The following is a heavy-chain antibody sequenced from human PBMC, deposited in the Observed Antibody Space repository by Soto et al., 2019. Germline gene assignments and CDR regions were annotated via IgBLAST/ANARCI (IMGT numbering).Heavy chain of an antibody. D-gene: IGHD1-1*01. CDR3: ARGESTGTPHFDY. J-gene: IGHJ4*02. CDR1: GFTFTTYS. V-gene: IGHV3-21*01. CDR2: ISSTSTYI. Sequence: EVQLVESEGGLVKPGGSLRLSCAASGFTFTTYSMIWVRQAPGKGLEWVSSISSTSTYIYYSDSLKGRFTISRDNAKKSLYLQMNSLRAEDTAVYYCARGESTGTPHFDYWGQGALVTVAS.